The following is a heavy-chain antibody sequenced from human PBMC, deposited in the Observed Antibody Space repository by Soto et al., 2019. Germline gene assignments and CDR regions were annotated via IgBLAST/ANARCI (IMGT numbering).Heavy chain of an antibody. V-gene: IGHV1-18*01. CDR3: ARASGIGVGNTSD. CDR2: VSVYSGKS. D-gene: IGHD3-22*01. CDR1: GYIFNNYG. Sequence: QIQLVQSGAEVKKPGASAKVSCKASGYIFNNYGISWMRQVPGQGLEWMGWVSVYSGKSNYTQKFQGRVTMTTDTSTTTAYMELRSLRSDDTAVYYCARASGIGVGNTSDWGQGTLVTVSS. J-gene: IGHJ4*02.